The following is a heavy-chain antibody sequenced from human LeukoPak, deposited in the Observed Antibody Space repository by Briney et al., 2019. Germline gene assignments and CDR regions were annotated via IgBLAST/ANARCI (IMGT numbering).Heavy chain of an antibody. Sequence: ASVKVSCKASGYTFTGYYMQWVRQAPGQGLEWMGRINPNSGGTNYAQKFQGRVTMTRDTSISTAYMELSRLRSDDTAVYYCASLYYYGSGSYQRRWFDPWGQGTLVTVSS. J-gene: IGHJ5*02. V-gene: IGHV1-2*06. CDR3: ASLYYYGSGSYQRRWFDP. D-gene: IGHD3-10*01. CDR1: GYTFTGYY. CDR2: INPNSGGT.